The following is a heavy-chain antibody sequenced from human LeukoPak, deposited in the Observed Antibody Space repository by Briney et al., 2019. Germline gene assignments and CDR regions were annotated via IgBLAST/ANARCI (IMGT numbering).Heavy chain of an antibody. CDR1: GITFSSYA. V-gene: IGHV3-30*18. Sequence: GGSLRLSCAASGITFSSYAMSWVRQAPGKGLEWVAVISYDGSNKYYADSVKGRFTISRDNSKNTLYLQMNSLRAEDTAVYYCAKEGYWGQGTLVTVSS. CDR2: ISYDGSNK. CDR3: AKEGY. J-gene: IGHJ4*02.